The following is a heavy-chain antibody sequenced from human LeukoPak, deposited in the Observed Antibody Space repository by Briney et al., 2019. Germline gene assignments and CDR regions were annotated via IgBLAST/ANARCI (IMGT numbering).Heavy chain of an antibody. D-gene: IGHD3-10*01. CDR2: IYYSGST. CDR3: ARDNGSGSFGNAFDI. J-gene: IGHJ3*02. Sequence: LETLSLTCTVSGGSISSSSYYWGWIRQPPGKGLEWIGSIYYSGSTYYNPSLKSRVTISVDTSKNQFSLKLSSVTAADTAVYYCARDNGSGSFGNAFDIWGQGTMVTVSS. V-gene: IGHV4-39*07. CDR1: GGSISSSSYY.